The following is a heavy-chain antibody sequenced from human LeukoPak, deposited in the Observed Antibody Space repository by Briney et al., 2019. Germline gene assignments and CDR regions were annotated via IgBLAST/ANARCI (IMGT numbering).Heavy chain of an antibody. CDR2: INHSGST. J-gene: IGHJ4*02. D-gene: IGHD2-15*01. Sequence: SSETLSLTCAVYGGSFSGYYWSWIRQPPGKGLEWIGEINHSGSTNYNPSLKSRVTISVDTSKNQFSLKLSSVTAADTAVYYCGRQTCSGGSCPFDYWGQGTVVTVSS. CDR1: GGSFSGYY. V-gene: IGHV4-34*01. CDR3: GRQTCSGGSCPFDY.